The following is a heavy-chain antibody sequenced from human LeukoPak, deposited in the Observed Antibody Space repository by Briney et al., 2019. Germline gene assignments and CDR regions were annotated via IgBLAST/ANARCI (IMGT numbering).Heavy chain of an antibody. D-gene: IGHD3-16*01. Sequence: ASVKVSCKASGYTFTSYGFSWVRQAPGQGLEWMGWINPNSGGTNYAQKFQGRVTMTRDTSISTAYMELSRLRSDDTAVYYCVRVGAWIPAGGAFDFWGQGTMVTVSS. CDR3: VRVGAWIPAGGAFDF. J-gene: IGHJ3*01. CDR1: GYTFTSYG. CDR2: INPNSGGT. V-gene: IGHV1-2*02.